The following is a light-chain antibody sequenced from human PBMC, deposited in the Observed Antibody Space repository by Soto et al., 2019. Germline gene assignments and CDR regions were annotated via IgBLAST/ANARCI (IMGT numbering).Light chain of an antibody. J-gene: IGLJ1*01. Sequence: QSVLTQPASVSGSPGQSITISCTGTSSEVGSYNLVSWYQQHPGKAPKLMIYEVSKRPSGVSNRFSGSKSGNTASLTISGLQDEDEADYYCCSYATSSTYVFGTGNKVTVL. CDR3: CSYATSSTYV. V-gene: IGLV2-23*02. CDR2: EVS. CDR1: SSEVGSYNL.